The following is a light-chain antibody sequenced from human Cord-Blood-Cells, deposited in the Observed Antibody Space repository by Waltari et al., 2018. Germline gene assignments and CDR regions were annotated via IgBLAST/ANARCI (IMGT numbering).Light chain of an antibody. J-gene: IGLJ2*01. CDR3: SSYTSSSTPVV. Sequence: QSALTPPASVSGSPGQSITISSTGTSSDVGGYNHVSWYQQHPGKAPKLMIYDVSNRPSGVSNRFSGSKSGNTASLTISGLQAEDEADYYCSSYTSSSTPVVFGGGTKLTVL. CDR2: DVS. V-gene: IGLV2-14*01. CDR1: SSDVGGYNH.